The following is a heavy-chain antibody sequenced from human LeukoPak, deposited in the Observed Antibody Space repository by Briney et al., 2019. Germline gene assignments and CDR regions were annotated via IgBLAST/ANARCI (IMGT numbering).Heavy chain of an antibody. CDR2: IRSKANSYAT. D-gene: IGHD2/OR15-2a*01. V-gene: IGHV3-73*01. CDR3: TSPPAFQTRSSYYYYYMDV. CDR1: GFTFSGSA. J-gene: IGHJ6*03. Sequence: GGSLRLSCAASGFTFSGSAMHWVRQASGKGLEWVGRIRSKANSYATAYAASVKGMFTISRDDSKNTAYLQMNSLKTEDTAVYYCTSPPAFQTRSSYYYYYMDVWGKGTTVTVSS.